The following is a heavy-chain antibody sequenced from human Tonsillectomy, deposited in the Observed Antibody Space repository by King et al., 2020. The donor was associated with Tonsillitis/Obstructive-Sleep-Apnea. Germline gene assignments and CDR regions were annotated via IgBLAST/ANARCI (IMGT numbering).Heavy chain of an antibody. CDR1: GFTFNYYE. Sequence: VQLVQSGGGLVQPGGSLRLSCAASGFTFNYYEMNWVRQAPGKGLEWDSYISSSGNTIYYADSVKGRFTISRDNVKNSLYLQMNSLRAEDTAVYHCASDNVSRCGYYYYYMNVWGKGTKVTVTS. CDR2: ISSSGNTI. CDR3: ASDNVSRCGYYYYYMNV. V-gene: IGHV3-48*03. J-gene: IGHJ6*03. D-gene: IGHD2-2*01.